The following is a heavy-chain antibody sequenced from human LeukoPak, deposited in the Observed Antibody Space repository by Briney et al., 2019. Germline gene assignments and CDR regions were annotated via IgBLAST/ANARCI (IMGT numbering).Heavy chain of an antibody. J-gene: IGHJ5*02. D-gene: IGHD4-17*01. Sequence: SETLSLTCAVYGGSFSGYYWSWIRQPPGKGLEWIGEINHSGSTNYNPSLKSRVTISVDTFKEQFSLKLSSVTAADTAVYYCARGLAVTTLGWFDPWGQGTLVTVPS. CDR2: INHSGST. CDR1: GGSFSGYY. CDR3: ARGLAVTTLGWFDP. V-gene: IGHV4-34*01.